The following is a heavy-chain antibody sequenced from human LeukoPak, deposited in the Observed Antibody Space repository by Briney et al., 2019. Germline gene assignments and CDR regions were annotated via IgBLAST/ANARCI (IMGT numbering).Heavy chain of an antibody. CDR2: IHYSGST. D-gene: IGHD6-13*01. CDR3: ARLNIIGSSPVHHYDY. CDR1: GGSITGYY. J-gene: IGHJ4*02. Sequence: ASETLSLTCTVSGGSITGYYWSWIRQPPGKRLEYIAYIHYSGSTDYNPSLRSRVTISVDMSKNQFSLKLRSVTAADTAVYYCARLNIIGSSPVHHYDYWGQGTLVTVSS. V-gene: IGHV4-59*08.